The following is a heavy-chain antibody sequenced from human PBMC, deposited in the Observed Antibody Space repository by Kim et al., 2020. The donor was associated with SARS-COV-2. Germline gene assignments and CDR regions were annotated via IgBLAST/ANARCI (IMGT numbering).Heavy chain of an antibody. Sequence: ASVKVSCKASGYTFTGYYMHWVRQAPGQGLEWMGWINPNSGGTNYAQKFQGRVTMTMDTSISTAYMELSRLRSDDTAVYYCARERGAARPLDYWGQGTLVTVSS. CDR2: INPNSGGT. V-gene: IGHV1-2*02. D-gene: IGHD6-6*01. CDR3: ARERGAARPLDY. J-gene: IGHJ4*02. CDR1: GYTFTGYY.